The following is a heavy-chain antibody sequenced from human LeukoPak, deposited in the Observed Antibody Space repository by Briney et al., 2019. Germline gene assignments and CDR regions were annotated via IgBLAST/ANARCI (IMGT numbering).Heavy chain of an antibody. Sequence: GESLKISCKGSGYSFTTYWIAWVRQMPGRGLEWMGIISPDDSDIRYSPSFQGHVTISADKSISTAYLQWSSLQASDTAMYYCARHEGSGSYYPYWGREPWSPSPQ. D-gene: IGHD1-26*01. CDR3: ARHEGSGSYYPY. V-gene: IGHV5-51*01. CDR2: ISPDDSDI. CDR1: GYSFTTYW. J-gene: IGHJ4*02.